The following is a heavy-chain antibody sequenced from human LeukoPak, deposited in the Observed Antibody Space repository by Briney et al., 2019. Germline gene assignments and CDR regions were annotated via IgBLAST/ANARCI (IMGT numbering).Heavy chain of an antibody. D-gene: IGHD3/OR15-3a*01. J-gene: IGHJ4*02. V-gene: IGHV4-39*01. CDR2: IYYSGNT. CDR3: ARQTGSGLFILP. CDR1: GGSISSSTYY. Sequence: PSETQSLTCTVSGGSISSSTYYWGWIRQPPGKGLEWIGSIYYSGNTYYNASLKSQVSISIDTSKNQFSLRLTSVTAADTAVYYCARQTGSGLFILPGGQGTLVTVSS.